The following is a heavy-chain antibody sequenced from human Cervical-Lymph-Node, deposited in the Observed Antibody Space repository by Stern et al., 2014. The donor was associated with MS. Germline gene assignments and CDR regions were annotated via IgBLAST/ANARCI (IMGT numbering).Heavy chain of an antibody. CDR2: INQVGGT. Sequence: QVQLQQWGAGLLKPSETLSLTCAVDGGYVSDYYWSWIRQPPGKGLEGIGEINQVGGTNYNPSLKSRVTISVGTSKKQFSLKLSSVTAADTAVYYCARSTATVVTPGFDPWGQGTLVTVSS. CDR1: GGYVSDYY. CDR3: ARSTATVVTPGFDP. V-gene: IGHV4-34*01. D-gene: IGHD4-23*01. J-gene: IGHJ5*02.